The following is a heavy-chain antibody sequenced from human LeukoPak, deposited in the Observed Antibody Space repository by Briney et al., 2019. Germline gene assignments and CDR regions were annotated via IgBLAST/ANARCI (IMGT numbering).Heavy chain of an antibody. CDR2: IYYSGST. J-gene: IGHJ5*02. CDR1: GGSISSYY. D-gene: IGHD2-2*01. CDR3: ERGGGGYCSSTSCYVDWFDP. V-gene: IGHV4-59*01. Sequence: SETLSLTCTVSGGSISSYYWSWIRQPPGKGLEWIGYIYYSGSTNYNPSLKRRVTISVATSKNQSTLKLSSVTAAETAVYYCERGGGGYCSSTSCYVDWFDPWGQGTLVTVSS.